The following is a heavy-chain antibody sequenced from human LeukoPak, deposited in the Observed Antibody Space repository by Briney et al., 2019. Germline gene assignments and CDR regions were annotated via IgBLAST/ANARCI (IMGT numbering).Heavy chain of an antibody. J-gene: IGHJ6*03. D-gene: IGHD3-10*01. Sequence: SETLSLTCAVYGGSFSGYYWSWIRQPPGKGLERIGEINHSGSTNYNPSLKSRVTISVDTSKNQFSLKLSSVTAADTAVYYCASTHITIVPGVIINYYMDGWGKGTTVTISS. CDR2: INHSGST. CDR3: ASTHITIVPGVIINYYMDG. CDR1: GGSFSGYY. V-gene: IGHV4-34*01.